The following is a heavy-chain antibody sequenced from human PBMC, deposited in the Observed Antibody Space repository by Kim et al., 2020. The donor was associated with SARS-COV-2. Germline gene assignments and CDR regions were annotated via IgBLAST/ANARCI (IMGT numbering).Heavy chain of an antibody. J-gene: IGHJ3*02. CDR1: GFTFSSYA. CDR3: AKTRSPRQWFGEVLDAFDI. V-gene: IGHV3-23*01. D-gene: IGHD3-10*01. CDR2: ISGSGGST. Sequence: GGSLRLSCAASGFTFSSYAMSWVRQAPGKGLEWVSAISGSGGSTYYADSVKGRFTISRDNSKNTLYLQMNSLRAEDTAVYYCAKTRSPRQWFGEVLDAFDIWGQGTMVTVSS.